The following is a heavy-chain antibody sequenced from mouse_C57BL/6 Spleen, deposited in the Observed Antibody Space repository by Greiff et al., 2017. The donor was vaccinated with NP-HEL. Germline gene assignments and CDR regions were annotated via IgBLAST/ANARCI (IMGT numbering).Heavy chain of an antibody. CDR2: IDPSDSET. CDR1: GYTFTSYW. CDR3: ARLGYFDV. Sequence: QVQLQQPGAELVRPGSSVKLSCKASGYTFTSYWMHWVKQRPIQGLEWIGNIDPSDSETHYTQKFKDKATLTVDKSSSTAYMQLSSLTSEDSAVYYCARLGYFDVWGTGTTVTVSS. V-gene: IGHV1-52*01. J-gene: IGHJ1*03.